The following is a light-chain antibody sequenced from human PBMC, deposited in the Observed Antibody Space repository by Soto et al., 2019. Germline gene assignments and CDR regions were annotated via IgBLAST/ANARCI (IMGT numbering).Light chain of an antibody. J-gene: IGKJ3*01. CDR3: QKYGSAFT. V-gene: IGKV3-20*01. CDR2: AAS. Sequence: EIVLTQSPGTLSLSPGERATLSCRASQSVSSNYLAWYQHKPGQGPRLLIYAASSRATGIPDRFSGSGSGTDFPLTISRLEPEDFALYYCQKYGSAFTFGPGTKVDIK. CDR1: QSVSSNY.